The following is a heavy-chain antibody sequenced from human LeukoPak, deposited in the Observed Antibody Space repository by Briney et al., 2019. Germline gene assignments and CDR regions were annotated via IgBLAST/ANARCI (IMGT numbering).Heavy chain of an antibody. V-gene: IGHV1-18*01. J-gene: IGHJ6*02. CDR3: ARDTPLKWEPHDYYYGMDV. D-gene: IGHD1-26*01. CDR1: GYTFTSYG. CDR2: ISAYNGNT. Sequence: ASVKVSCKASGYTFTSYGISWVRQAPGQGLEWMGWISAYNGNTNYAQKLQGRVTMTTDTSTSTAYMELRSLRSDDTAVYYCARDTPLKWEPHDYYYGMDVWGQGTTVTVSS.